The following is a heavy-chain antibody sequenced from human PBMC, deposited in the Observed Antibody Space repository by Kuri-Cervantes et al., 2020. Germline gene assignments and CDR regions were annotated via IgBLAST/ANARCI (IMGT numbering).Heavy chain of an antibody. J-gene: IGHJ4*02. V-gene: IGHV3-74*01. D-gene: IGHD2-21*02. CDR3: ARVGVTDDY. Sequence: GESLKISCAASGFTFSSYWMHWVRQAPGKGLVWVSRINTVGSTTYYADSVKGRFTISRDNAKNTVSLQMNSLRAEDTAVYYCARVGVTDDYWGQGTLVTVSS. CDR2: INTVGSTT. CDR1: GFTFSSYW.